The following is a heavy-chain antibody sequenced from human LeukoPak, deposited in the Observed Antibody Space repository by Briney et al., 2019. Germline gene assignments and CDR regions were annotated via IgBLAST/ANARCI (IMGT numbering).Heavy chain of an antibody. J-gene: IGHJ6*02. V-gene: IGHV1-18*01. Sequence: GASVKVSCKASGYTFTSYGISWVRQAPGQGLEWMGWISAYNGSTNYAQKFQGRVTMTRDTSISTAYMELSRLRSDDTAVYYCARDYPSGMGVWGQGTTVTVSS. CDR1: GYTFTSYG. CDR3: ARDYPSGMGV. CDR2: ISAYNGST.